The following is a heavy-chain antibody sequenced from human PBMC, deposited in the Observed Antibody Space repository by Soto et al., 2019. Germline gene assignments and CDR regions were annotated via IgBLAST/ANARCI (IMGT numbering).Heavy chain of an antibody. CDR2: IYYIFST. J-gene: IGHJ4*02. D-gene: IGHD3-16*01. Sequence: PSETLSLTCTVSGGSISSYYWIWIRQPPVNGLEFIGYIYYIFSTNYNPSLKSRFTISVYTSKNQFSLKLSSFTAADTAVYYCARLRFGIDYWGQGTMVTVSS. CDR3: ARLRFGIDY. V-gene: IGHV4-59*08. CDR1: GGSISSYY.